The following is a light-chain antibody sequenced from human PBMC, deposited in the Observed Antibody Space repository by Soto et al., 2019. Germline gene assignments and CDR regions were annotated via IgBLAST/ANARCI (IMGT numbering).Light chain of an antibody. CDR1: QSVSSY. V-gene: IGKV3-11*01. CDR3: QQRSNWPPLT. Sequence: EIVLTQSPATLSLSPGERATLSCRAGQSVSSYLAWYQQKPGQAPRLLIYDASNRATGIPARFSGSGSGTDFTLTISSLEPEDFAVYYCQQRSNWPPLTVGQGTKVDIK. J-gene: IGKJ1*01. CDR2: DAS.